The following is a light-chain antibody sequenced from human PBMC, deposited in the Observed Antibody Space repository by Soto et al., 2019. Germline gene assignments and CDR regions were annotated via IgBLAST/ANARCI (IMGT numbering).Light chain of an antibody. CDR2: ETS. V-gene: IGKV3-20*01. J-gene: IGKJ1*01. Sequence: EIVLTQSPGTLSLSLGERATLSCRASQSVSSRDLAWYQQKPGQAPRLLMFETSSSATGIPDRFSGSGSETEYALTISRLEPEDFAVYFCQHYGVSRTFGQGTKVEIK. CDR3: QHYGVSRT. CDR1: QSVSSRD.